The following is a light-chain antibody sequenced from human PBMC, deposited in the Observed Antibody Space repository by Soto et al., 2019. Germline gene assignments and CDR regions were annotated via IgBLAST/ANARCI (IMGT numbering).Light chain of an antibody. J-gene: IGLJ2*01. CDR3: CSYSGSYTWV. CDR2: GVN. V-gene: IGLV2-11*01. CDR1: SSDVGGHNF. Sequence: QSALTQPRSVSGSPGQSVTISCTRSSSDVGGHNFVSWFQQHPDKAPKVMIYGVNERPSGVPDRFSGSKSGNTASLTISGLQAEDEADYYCCSYSGSYTWVFGGGTKLTVL.